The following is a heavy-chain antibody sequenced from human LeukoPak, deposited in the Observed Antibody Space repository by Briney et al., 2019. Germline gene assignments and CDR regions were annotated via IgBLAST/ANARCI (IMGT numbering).Heavy chain of an antibody. CDR3: ARRITNSWSILAY. CDR2: IRYDGSNK. D-gene: IGHD6-13*01. CDR1: GFTFSNYG. Sequence: PGGSLRLSCAASGFTFSNYGMHWVRQAPGKGLEWEAFIRYDGSNKYYADSVKGRFTISRDNSKNTLYLQMNSLRVEDTAVYYCARRITNSWSILAYWGQGTLVTVSS. J-gene: IGHJ4*02. V-gene: IGHV3-30*02.